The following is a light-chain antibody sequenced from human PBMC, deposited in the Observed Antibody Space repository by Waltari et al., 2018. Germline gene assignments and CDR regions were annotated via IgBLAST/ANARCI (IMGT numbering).Light chain of an antibody. Sequence: DIQMTQSPSTLSASVGDRVTMTCRASQRIERWLAWYQQKPGKAPRVIIYESSTLENGVPSRFSGSGFGTEFTLTINNLQPDDFATYYCQQYHSDLLSFGGGTRVEI. CDR1: QRIERW. V-gene: IGKV1-5*03. CDR3: QQYHSDLLS. CDR2: ESS. J-gene: IGKJ4*01.